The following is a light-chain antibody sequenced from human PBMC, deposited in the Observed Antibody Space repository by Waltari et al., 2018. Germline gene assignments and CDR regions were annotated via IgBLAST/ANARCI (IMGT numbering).Light chain of an antibody. Sequence: EIVLTQFPAPRSLSPGEGAPSSCRASQSVNNYLAWYQHKPGQTPRLLIYGVSNRATGIPARFSGSGSGTDFTLTISSLEPEDFAVYYCQQRSNWPPSITFGQGTRLEIK. V-gene: IGKV3-11*01. CDR3: QQRSNWPPSIT. J-gene: IGKJ5*01. CDR1: QSVNNY. CDR2: GVS.